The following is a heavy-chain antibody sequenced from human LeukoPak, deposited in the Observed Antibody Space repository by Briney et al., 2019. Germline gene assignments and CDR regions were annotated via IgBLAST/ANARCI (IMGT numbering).Heavy chain of an antibody. CDR3: AKDPTHFRVWDDYDNTRLNY. J-gene: IGHJ4*02. CDR2: IRFDGSNK. CDR1: GFTFSSYG. Sequence: GGSLRLSCAASGFTFSSYGMNWVRQAPGKGLEWVAFIRFDGSNKYYADSVKGRFTISRDNSKNTVYLQMNSLRAEDTAVYYCAKDPTHFRVWDDYDNTRLNYWGQGTLVTVSS. D-gene: IGHD3-22*01. V-gene: IGHV3-30*02.